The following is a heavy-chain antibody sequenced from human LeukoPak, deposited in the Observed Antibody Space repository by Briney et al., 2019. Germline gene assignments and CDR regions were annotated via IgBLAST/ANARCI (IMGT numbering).Heavy chain of an antibody. D-gene: IGHD5-24*01. CDR3: ASSGRDGYTGGEGFDY. J-gene: IGHJ4*02. V-gene: IGHV4-4*09. CDR2: VSSTGAT. CDR1: GGSINSYY. Sequence: SSETLSLTCTVSGGSINSYYWTWIRQPPGKGLEWIGCVSSTGATNYNPSLKSRLTMSLDTSQKHFSLKLTSVTAADTAVYYCASSGRDGYTGGEGFDYWGQGTLVTVSS.